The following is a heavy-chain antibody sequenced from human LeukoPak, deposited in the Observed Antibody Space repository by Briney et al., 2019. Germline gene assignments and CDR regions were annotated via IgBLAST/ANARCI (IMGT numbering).Heavy chain of an antibody. V-gene: IGHV3-21*01. J-gene: IGHJ3*02. CDR1: GFTFSSYS. Sequence: PGGSLRLSCTASGFTFSSYSMNWVRQAPGKGLEWVSSISSSSTYIYYADSVKGRFTISRDNAKNSMYLQMNSLGAGDTALYYCARGGGYTYGHVGYDAFDIWGQGTMVTVSP. CDR3: ARGGGYTYGHVGYDAFDI. D-gene: IGHD5-18*01. CDR2: ISSSSTYI.